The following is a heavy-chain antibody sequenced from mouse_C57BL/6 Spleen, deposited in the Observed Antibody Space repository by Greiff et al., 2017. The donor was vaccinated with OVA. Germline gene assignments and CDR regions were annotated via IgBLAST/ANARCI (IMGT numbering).Heavy chain of an antibody. D-gene: IGHD1-1*01. V-gene: IGHV1-69*01. Sequence: VQLQQPGAELVMPGASVKLSCKASGYTFTSYWMHWVKQRPGQGLEWIGEIDPSDSYTNYNQKFKGKSTLTVDKSSSTAYMQLSSLTSEDSAVYYCARGGSSYCDYWGQGTTLTVSS. J-gene: IGHJ2*01. CDR3: ARGGSSYCDY. CDR2: IDPSDSYT. CDR1: GYTFTSYW.